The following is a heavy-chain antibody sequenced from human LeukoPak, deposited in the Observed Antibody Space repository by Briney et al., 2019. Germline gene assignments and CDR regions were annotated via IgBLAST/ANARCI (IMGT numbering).Heavy chain of an antibody. CDR1: GFTFSSYG. D-gene: IGHD1-26*01. CDR3: AKAVVAIVGATPDY. V-gene: IGHV3-30*18. Sequence: GRSLRLSCAASGFTFSSYGMHWVRQAPGKGLEWVAVISYDGSNKYYADSVKGRFTISRDNSKNTLYLQMNSLRAEDTAVYYCAKAVVAIVGATPDYWGQGTLVTVSS. CDR2: ISYDGSNK. J-gene: IGHJ4*02.